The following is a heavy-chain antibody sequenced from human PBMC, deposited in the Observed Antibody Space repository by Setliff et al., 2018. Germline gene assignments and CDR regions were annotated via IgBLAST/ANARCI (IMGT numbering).Heavy chain of an antibody. CDR3: ARGAAAGYYLFDY. CDR1: GYTLTELS. CDR2: FDPEDEET. V-gene: IGHV1-24*01. Sequence: ASVKVSCKVSGYTLTELSMHWVRQAPGKGLEWMGGFDPEDEETIYAQKFQGRVTMTTDTSTSTAYMELRSLRSDDTAVYYCARGAAAGYYLFDYWGQGTLVTVSS. J-gene: IGHJ4*02. D-gene: IGHD6-13*01.